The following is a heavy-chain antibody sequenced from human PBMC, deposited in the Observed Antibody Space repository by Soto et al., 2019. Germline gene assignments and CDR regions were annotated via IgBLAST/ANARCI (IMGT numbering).Heavy chain of an antibody. J-gene: IGHJ3*02. CDR1: GGSISSYY. D-gene: IGHD2-2*01. CDR2: IYYSGST. CDR3: ARLIIVPAAIAAFDI. V-gene: IGHV4-59*08. Sequence: SETLSLTCTVSGGSISSYYWSWIRQPPGKGLEWIGYIYYSGSTNYNPSLKSRVTISVDTSKNQFSLKMSSVTAADTAVYYCARLIIVPAAIAAFDIWGQGTMVTVSS.